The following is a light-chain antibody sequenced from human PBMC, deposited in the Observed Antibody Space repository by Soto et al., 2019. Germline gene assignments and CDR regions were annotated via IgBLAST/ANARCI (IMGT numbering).Light chain of an antibody. V-gene: IGLV6-57*04. CDR3: QSYDSSNPDVV. CDR2: EDN. Sequence: NFMLTQPHSVSESPGKTVTISCTRSSGSIASNDVQWYQQRPGSAPTTVIYEDNQRPSGVPDRFSGSIDSSSNSASLTISGLKTEDEADYYCQSYDSSNPDVVFGGGTKLTVL. J-gene: IGLJ2*01. CDR1: SGSIASND.